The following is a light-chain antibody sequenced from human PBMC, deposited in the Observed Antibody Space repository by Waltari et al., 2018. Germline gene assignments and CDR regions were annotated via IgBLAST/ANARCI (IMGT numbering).Light chain of an antibody. Sequence: DAVMTQSPLSLPVTPGQPASISCRSTQSIVFGDGNTYLNWFHQRPGQSPRRLIYKVSNRDSGVPDRFSGSGSGTDFTLRISRVEAEDVGVYYCMQGTHWPYTFGQGTKVEI. CDR3: MQGTHWPYT. J-gene: IGKJ2*01. CDR1: QSIVFGDGNTY. V-gene: IGKV2-30*01. CDR2: KVS.